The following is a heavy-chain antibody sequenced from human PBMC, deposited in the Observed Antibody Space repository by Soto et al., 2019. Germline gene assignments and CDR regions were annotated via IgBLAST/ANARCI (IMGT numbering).Heavy chain of an antibody. J-gene: IGHJ6*02. D-gene: IGHD3-3*01. CDR2: ISAYNGNT. Sequence: GASVKVSFKASGYTFTHHGFSWGRPAPGQRLERVGWISAYNGNTNYAQKLQGRVTMTTDTSTSTAYMELRSLRSDDTAVYYCARDLAIFGVVIIEGYYYYGMDVWGQGTTVTVSS. CDR3: ARDLAIFGVVIIEGYYYYGMDV. CDR1: GYTFTHHG. V-gene: IGHV1-18*01.